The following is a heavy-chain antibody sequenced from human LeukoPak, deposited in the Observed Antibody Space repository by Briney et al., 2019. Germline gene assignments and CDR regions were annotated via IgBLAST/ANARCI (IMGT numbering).Heavy chain of an antibody. CDR2: INSDGSST. Sequence: GGSLRLSCAASGFTFSSYWMHWVRQAPGKGLVWVSRINSDGSSTSYADSVKGRFTISRDNAKNTLYLQMNSLRAEDPAVYYCARGVTGEYYFDYWGQGTLVTVS. CDR1: GFTFSSYW. CDR3: ARGVTGEYYFDY. J-gene: IGHJ4*02. V-gene: IGHV3-74*01. D-gene: IGHD7-27*01.